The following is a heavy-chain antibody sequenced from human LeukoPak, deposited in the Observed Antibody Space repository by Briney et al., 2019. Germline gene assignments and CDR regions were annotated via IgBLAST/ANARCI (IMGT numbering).Heavy chain of an antibody. CDR3: ARDRLYYYDALDI. Sequence: GGSLRLSCAASGFTFSSYSMNWVRQAPGKGREWVSSISSSSSYIYYADSGKGRFTISRDNAKNSLYLQMNSLRAEDTAVYYCARDRLYYYDALDIWGQGTMVTVSS. CDR1: GFTFSSYS. V-gene: IGHV3-21*01. CDR2: ISSSSSYI. D-gene: IGHD3-10*01. J-gene: IGHJ3*02.